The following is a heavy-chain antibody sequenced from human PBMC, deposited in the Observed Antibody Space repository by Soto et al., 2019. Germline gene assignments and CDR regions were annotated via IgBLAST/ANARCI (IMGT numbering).Heavy chain of an antibody. V-gene: IGHV3-30*18. CDR2: ISYGGNKE. CDR1: GFIFGTYG. J-gene: IGHJ6*01. D-gene: IGHD1-1*01. CDR3: AKETATSVAYYYIYGLDV. Sequence: QVQLVESGGGVVQPGRSLRLSCSASGFIFGTYGMDWVRQAPGKALEWVALISYGGNKEFYADSVKGRFTISSLNSRNTLYLHMNSLKPEETAMYYCAKETATSVAYYYIYGLDVWGPGTTVSVSS.